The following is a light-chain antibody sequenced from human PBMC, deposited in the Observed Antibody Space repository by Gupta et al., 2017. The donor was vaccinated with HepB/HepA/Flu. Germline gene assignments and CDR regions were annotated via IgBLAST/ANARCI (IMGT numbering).Light chain of an antibody. J-gene: IGLJ3*02. CDR3: QAWDSTTVM. CDR2: EDN. Sequence: SYDLTQPPSVSVSLGQQASIPCSGSKLGNNYVCWYQQKPGQSPVLVIFEDNKRPSGIPERFSGTNSRNTAALTISGTQTIDEADYYCQAWDSTTVMFGGGTRLSVL. CDR1: KLGNNY. V-gene: IGLV3-1*01.